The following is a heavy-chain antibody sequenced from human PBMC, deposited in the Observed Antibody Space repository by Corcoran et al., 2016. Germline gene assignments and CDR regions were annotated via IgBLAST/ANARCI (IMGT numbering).Heavy chain of an antibody. CDR3: AKDGTRYDYVWGSYRTRGYFDY. V-gene: IGHV3-30*18. Sequence: QVQLVESGGGVVQPGRSLRLSCAASGFTFSSYGMHWVRQAPGKGLEWVAVISYDGSNKYYADSVKGRFTISRDNSKNTLYLQMNSLRAEDTAVYYWAKDGTRYDYVWGSYRTRGYFDYWGQGTLVTVSS. J-gene: IGHJ4*02. CDR1: GFTFSSYG. CDR2: ISYDGSNK. D-gene: IGHD3-16*02.